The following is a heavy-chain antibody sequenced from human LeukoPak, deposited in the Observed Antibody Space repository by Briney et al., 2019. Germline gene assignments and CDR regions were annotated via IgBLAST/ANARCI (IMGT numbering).Heavy chain of an antibody. D-gene: IGHD2-15*01. CDR3: ARLLRYCSGGSCYAGWFDP. CDR2: IFPGDSDT. Sequence: GESLKISCKGSGCSFTDYWIGWVRQMPGKGLEWMGIIFPGDSDTRYSPSFQGQVTISADKSISTAYLQWSSLKASDTAMYYCARLLRYCSGGSCYAGWFDPWGQGTLVTVSS. V-gene: IGHV5-51*01. CDR1: GCSFTDYW. J-gene: IGHJ5*02.